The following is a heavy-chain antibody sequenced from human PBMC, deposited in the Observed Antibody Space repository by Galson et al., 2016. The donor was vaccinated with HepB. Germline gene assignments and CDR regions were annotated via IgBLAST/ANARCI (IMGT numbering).Heavy chain of an antibody. Sequence: SETLSLTCSVSGGSISSSSHYWAYIRQPPGKGLEWIGSIYLPGGTYYNPSLRSRVTLSIDTSKNQFFLKMTSMTAADTAVYYCARVTRAMIRGAHFDYWGQGTLVMVSS. V-gene: IGHV4-39*07. J-gene: IGHJ4*02. CDR1: GGSISSSSHY. CDR2: IYLPGGT. CDR3: ARVTRAMIRGAHFDY. D-gene: IGHD3-10*01.